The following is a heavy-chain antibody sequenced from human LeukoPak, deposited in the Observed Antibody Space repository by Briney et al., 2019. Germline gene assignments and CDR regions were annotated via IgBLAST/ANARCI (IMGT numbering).Heavy chain of an antibody. CDR2: IYPGDSDT. D-gene: IGHD2-2*02. Sequence: GESLKISCEGSGYTFTSYWIGWVRQMPGKGLEWMGIIYPGDSDTRYRPSFQGQVTISADKSISTAYLQWSSLKASDTAMYYCALYFDTYYFDYWGQGTLVTVSS. CDR3: ALYFDTYYFDY. J-gene: IGHJ4*02. CDR1: GYTFTSYW. V-gene: IGHV5-51*01.